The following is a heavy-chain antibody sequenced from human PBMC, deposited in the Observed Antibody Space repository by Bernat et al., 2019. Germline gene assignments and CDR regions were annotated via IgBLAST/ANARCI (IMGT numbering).Heavy chain of an antibody. CDR3: ASLPMGGWYARLSY. J-gene: IGHJ4*02. CDR1: GFTFSSYA. CDR2: IWYDGSNK. Sequence: VQLLESGGGLVQPGGSLRLSCAASGFTFSSYAMSWVRQAPGKGLEWVAVIWYDGSNKYYADSVKGRFTISRDNSKNTLYLQMNSLRAEDTAVYYCASLPMGGWYARLSYWGQGTLVTVSS. V-gene: IGHV3-33*08. D-gene: IGHD6-19*01.